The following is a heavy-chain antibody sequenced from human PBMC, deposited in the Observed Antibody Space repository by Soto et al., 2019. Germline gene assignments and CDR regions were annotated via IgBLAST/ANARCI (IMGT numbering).Heavy chain of an antibody. CDR2: IYYSGST. Sequence: SETLSLTCTVSGGSISSYYWSWIRQPPGKGLEWIGYIYYSGSTNYNPSLKSRVTISVDTSKNQFSLKLSSVTAADTAVYYCARDNPNYYDKNTNWFDPWGQGTLVTVSS. D-gene: IGHD3-22*01. CDR1: GGSISSYY. CDR3: ARDNPNYYDKNTNWFDP. J-gene: IGHJ5*02. V-gene: IGHV4-59*01.